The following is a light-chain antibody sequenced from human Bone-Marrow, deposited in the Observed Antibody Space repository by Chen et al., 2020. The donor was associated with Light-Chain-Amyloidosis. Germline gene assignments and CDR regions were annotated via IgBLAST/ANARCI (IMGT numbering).Light chain of an antibody. CDR2: DVI. V-gene: IGLV2-14*01. CDR3: LSYTSPSAYV. J-gene: IGLJ1*01. CDR1: SSDGGDYDH. Sequence: QSALTQPDSGSGSPGQAITIPCTGTSSDGGDYDHVSWYQQHPGKAPKLMIFDVIYRPSGVSNRFSGSKSGNTASLTISGLQAEDEADYYCLSYTSPSAYVFGTGTKVTVL.